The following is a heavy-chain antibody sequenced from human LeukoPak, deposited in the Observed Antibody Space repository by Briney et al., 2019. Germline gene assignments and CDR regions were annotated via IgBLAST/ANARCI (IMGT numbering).Heavy chain of an antibody. CDR3: ATYGKQLADREKNY. CDR1: GYTLTELS. Sequence: ASVKVSCKVSGYTLTELSMHWVRQAPGKGLEWMGGFDPEDGETIYAQKIQGRVTMTEDTSTDTAYMELSSLRSEDTAVYYCATYGKQLADREKNYWGQGTLVTVSS. D-gene: IGHD6-6*01. J-gene: IGHJ4*02. V-gene: IGHV1-24*01. CDR2: FDPEDGET.